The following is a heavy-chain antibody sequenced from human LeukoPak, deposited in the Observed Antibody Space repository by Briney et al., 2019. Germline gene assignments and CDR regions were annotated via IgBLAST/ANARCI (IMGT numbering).Heavy chain of an antibody. J-gene: IGHJ4*02. D-gene: IGHD6-13*01. V-gene: IGHV3-11*04. Sequence: PGGSLRLSCVASGFTFSDYYMGWIPQAPGKGLEWVSYISYSGTIYYADSVQGRFTISRDNAKNSLYLQMNSLRVEDTAVYYCAKDILAAGLFFDYWGQGTLVTVSS. CDR2: ISYSGTI. CDR3: AKDILAAGLFFDY. CDR1: GFTFSDYY.